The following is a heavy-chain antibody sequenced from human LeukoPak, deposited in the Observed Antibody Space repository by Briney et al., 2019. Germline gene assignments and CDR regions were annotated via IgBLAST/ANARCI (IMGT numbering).Heavy chain of an antibody. CDR3: ARGSDGVRYSYGPIDY. D-gene: IGHD5-18*01. Sequence: SVKVSCKASGGTFSSYAISWVRQAPGQGLEWMGGIIPIFGTANYAQKFQGRVTITADESTSTAYMELSSLRSEDTAVYYCARGSDGVRYSYGPIDYWGQGTLVTVSS. CDR2: IIPIFGTA. V-gene: IGHV1-69*13. J-gene: IGHJ4*02. CDR1: GGTFSSYA.